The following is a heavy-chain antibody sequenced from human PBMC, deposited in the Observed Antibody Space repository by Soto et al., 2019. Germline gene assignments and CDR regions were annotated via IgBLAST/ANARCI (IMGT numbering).Heavy chain of an antibody. V-gene: IGHV3-53*01. CDR2: IYSGGST. Sequence: EVQLVESGEGLIQPGGSLRLSCAVSGFTVTINYMSWVRQAPGKGLEWVSVIYSGGSTYYADSVKGRFTISRDNSKNTLYLQMNSLRGEDTAVYYCHGYGYWGQGTLVTVSS. J-gene: IGHJ4*02. CDR3: HGYGY. D-gene: IGHD5-12*01. CDR1: GFTVTINY.